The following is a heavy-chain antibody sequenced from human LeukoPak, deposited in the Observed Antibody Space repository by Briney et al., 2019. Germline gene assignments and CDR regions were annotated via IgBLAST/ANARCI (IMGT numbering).Heavy chain of an antibody. CDR1: GHNLNELS. Sequence: GASVKVSCKVSGHNLNELSMNWVRQAPGKGLEWMGLFNPEDGETLYAEKFQDRVTMTEDTYTATAYMELSSLRSEDTAVYYCTTDTRARFFDWVFSKWGQGTLVTVSS. J-gene: IGHJ1*01. V-gene: IGHV1-24*01. D-gene: IGHD3-9*01. CDR2: FNPEDGET. CDR3: TTDTRARFFDWVFSK.